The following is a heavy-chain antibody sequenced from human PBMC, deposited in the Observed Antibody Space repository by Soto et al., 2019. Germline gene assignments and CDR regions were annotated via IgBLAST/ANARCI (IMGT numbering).Heavy chain of an antibody. CDR2: IYNSWST. Sequence: SETLSLTCTVSGGSISSYYWTWIRRPPGKGLEWIGFIYNSWSTHYNPSCRRRVTISVDTSKHQFSRKLRSVTAADTAVYYCASMGYHYGSGSYPLDYWGQGTLVTVS. D-gene: IGHD3-10*01. J-gene: IGHJ4*02. CDR3: ASMGYHYGSGSYPLDY. CDR1: GGSISSYY. V-gene: IGHV4-59*08.